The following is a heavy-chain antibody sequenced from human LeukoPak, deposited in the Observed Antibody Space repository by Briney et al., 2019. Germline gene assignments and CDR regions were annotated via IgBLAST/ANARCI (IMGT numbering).Heavy chain of an antibody. D-gene: IGHD3-3*01. CDR3: ASSIGDYDFWSGYYVDAFDI. CDR1: GGTFSSYA. CDR2: ISAYNGNT. J-gene: IGHJ3*02. V-gene: IGHV1-18*01. Sequence: ASVKVSCKAAGGTFSSYAISWVRQAPGQGLEWMGWISAYNGNTNYAQKLQGRVSMTTDTSTSTAYMELRSLRSDDTAVYYCASSIGDYDFWSGYYVDAFDIWGQGTMVTVSS.